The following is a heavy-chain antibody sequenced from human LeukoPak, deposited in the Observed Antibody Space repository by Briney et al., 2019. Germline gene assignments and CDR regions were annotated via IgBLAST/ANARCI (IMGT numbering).Heavy chain of an antibody. CDR2: IYYDASNK. CDR1: GLTFRSSG. V-gene: IGHV3-33*01. J-gene: IGHJ4*02. Sequence: GGSLRLSCAASGLTFRSSGMHWVRQAPGKGLEWVAVIYYDASNKLYADSVEGRFTISRDNSKNMLYLQMNSLRADDTAVYYCARDRSRYLDYWGQGTLVTVSS. CDR3: ARDRSRYLDY. D-gene: IGHD3-9*01.